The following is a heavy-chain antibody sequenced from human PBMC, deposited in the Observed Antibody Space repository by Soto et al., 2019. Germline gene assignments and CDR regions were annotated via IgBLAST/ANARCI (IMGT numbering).Heavy chain of an antibody. V-gene: IGHV3-30*18. CDR2: ISYDGDNE. J-gene: IGHJ4*02. D-gene: IGHD2-2*01. Sequence: QVPLEESGGGVVQPGRSLRLSCAASGFTFGHYAMHWVRQAPGKGLEWLAIISYDGDNEYYAGSVRGRFTISRDNSKNTLYLQTNNLRHEDTAVYYCAKDGGPVYCNSPGCSAKHFDYWGQGTLVTVSS. CDR1: GFTFGHYA. CDR3: AKDGGPVYCNSPGCSAKHFDY.